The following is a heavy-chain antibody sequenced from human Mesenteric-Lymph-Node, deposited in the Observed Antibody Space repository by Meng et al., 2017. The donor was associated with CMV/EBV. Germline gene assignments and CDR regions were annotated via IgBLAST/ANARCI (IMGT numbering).Heavy chain of an antibody. CDR1: GFTFSSFT. CDR3: ARDLVELADYYSYTMDV. Sequence: GESLKISCAASGFTFSSFTMAWVRQAPGKGLEWVSSISSSSSYIYYADSVQGRFTISRDNAKNSLYLQMNSLRAEDTAVYYCARDLVELADYYSYTMDVWGQGTTVTVSS. J-gene: IGHJ6*02. CDR2: ISSSSSYI. D-gene: IGHD1-7*01. V-gene: IGHV3-21*01.